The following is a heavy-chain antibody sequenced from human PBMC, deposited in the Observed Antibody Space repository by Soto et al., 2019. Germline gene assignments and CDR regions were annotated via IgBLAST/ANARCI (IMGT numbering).Heavy chain of an antibody. D-gene: IGHD1-20*01. Sequence: QVQLVESGGGLVKPGGSLRLSCAASGFTFSDYYMSWIRQAPGKGLEWVSYISSSGSTIYYADCVKGRFTISRDNAKNSLYLQMNSLRADDTSVYDCARIPGPFEYNWNDERGSSGSYWGQGTLVTVCS. CDR2: ISSSGSTI. V-gene: IGHV3-11*01. J-gene: IGHJ4*02. CDR3: ARIPGPFEYNWNDERGSSGSY. CDR1: GFTFSDYY.